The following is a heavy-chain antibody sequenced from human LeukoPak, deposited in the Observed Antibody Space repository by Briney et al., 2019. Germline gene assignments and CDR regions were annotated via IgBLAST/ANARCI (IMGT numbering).Heavy chain of an antibody. CDR1: GFTFSSYG. D-gene: IGHD3-10*01. Sequence: PGRSLRLSCAASGFTFSSYGMHWVRQAPGKGLEWVAVISYDGSNKYYADSVKGRFTISRDNSKNTLYLQMNSLRAEDTAVYYCARVLLWFGELLRSGMDVWGQGTTVTVSS. CDR3: ARVLLWFGELLRSGMDV. V-gene: IGHV3-30*03. CDR2: ISYDGSNK. J-gene: IGHJ6*02.